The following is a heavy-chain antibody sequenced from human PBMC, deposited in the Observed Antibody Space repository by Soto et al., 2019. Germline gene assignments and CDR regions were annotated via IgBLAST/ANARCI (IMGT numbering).Heavy chain of an antibody. CDR3: AKDIGYCSSTRCDYGMDV. J-gene: IGHJ6*02. V-gene: IGHV3-9*01. Sequence: EVQLVESGGGLVQPGRSLRLSCAASGFTFDDYVVHWVRQVPGKGLEWVSGIDWNSGAIGYADSVKGRFIISRDSAKNSLFLQRNSLRAEDTALYYCAKDIGYCSSTRCDYGMDVWGQGTTVTVSS. CDR2: IDWNSGAI. CDR1: GFTFDDYV. D-gene: IGHD2-2*03.